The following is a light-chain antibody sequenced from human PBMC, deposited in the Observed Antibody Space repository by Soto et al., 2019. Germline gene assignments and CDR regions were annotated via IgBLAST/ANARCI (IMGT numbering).Light chain of an antibody. J-gene: IGKJ1*01. Sequence: DGVMTQSPLSLPVNLGQPASISCRSSQSLVYSDGNTYLNWFQQRPGKSPRRLIYKVSDRDSGVPDRFSGSGSGNELTLKISRVEAEDFVIYSGMKATRWPLTFGRGTNGKSK. CDR2: KVS. CDR1: QSLVYSDGNTY. CDR3: MKATRWPLT. V-gene: IGKV2-30*01.